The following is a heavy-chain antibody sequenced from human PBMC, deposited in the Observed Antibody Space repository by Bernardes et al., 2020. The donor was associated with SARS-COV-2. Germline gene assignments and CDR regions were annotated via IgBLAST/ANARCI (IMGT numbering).Heavy chain of an antibody. Sequence: GGSLRLSRAASGFTFSSYWMSWVRQAPGKGLEWVANIKQDGSEKYYVDSVKGRFTISRDNAKNSLYLQMNSLRAEDTAVYYCARVGLGFEEPYDFWSGYYRLHYYYGMDVWGQGTTVTVSS. CDR3: ARVGLGFEEPYDFWSGYYRLHYYYGMDV. CDR2: IKQDGSEK. J-gene: IGHJ6*02. D-gene: IGHD3-3*01. CDR1: GFTFSSYW. V-gene: IGHV3-7*01.